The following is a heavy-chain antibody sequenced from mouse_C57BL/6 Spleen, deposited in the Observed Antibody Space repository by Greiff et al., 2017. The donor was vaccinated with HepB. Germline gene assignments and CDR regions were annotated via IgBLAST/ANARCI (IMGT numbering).Heavy chain of an antibody. CDR2: INPYNGDT. CDR1: GYSFTGYF. Sequence: DVKLQESGPELVKPGDSVKISCKASGYSFTGYFMNWVMQSHGKSLEWIGRINPYNGDTFYNQKFKGKATLTVDKSSSTAHMELRSLTSEDSAVYYCARWGSTMGYWYFDVWGTGTTVTVSS. V-gene: IGHV1-20*01. J-gene: IGHJ1*03. D-gene: IGHD2-1*01. CDR3: ARWGSTMGYWYFDV.